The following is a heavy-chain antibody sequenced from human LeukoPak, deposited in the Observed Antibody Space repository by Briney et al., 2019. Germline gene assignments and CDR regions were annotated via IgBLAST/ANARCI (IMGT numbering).Heavy chain of an antibody. V-gene: IGHV4-59*01. J-gene: IGHJ4*02. D-gene: IGHD3-22*01. CDR3: ARDALDSSGYYSYFDY. CDR1: GGSISSYY. CDR2: IYYSGST. Sequence: PSETLSLTCTVSGGSISSYYWGWIRQPPGKGLEWIGYIYYSGSTNYNPSLKSRVTISVDTSKNQFSLKLSSVTAADTAVYYCARDALDSSGYYSYFDYWGQGTLVTVSS.